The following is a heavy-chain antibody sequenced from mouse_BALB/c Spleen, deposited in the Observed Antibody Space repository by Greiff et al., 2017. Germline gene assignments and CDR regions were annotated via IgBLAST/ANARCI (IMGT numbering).Heavy chain of an antibody. CDR1: GFTFSSYA. V-gene: IGHV5-9-4*01. CDR3: ARPIYYDYDEAMDY. D-gene: IGHD2-4*01. J-gene: IGHJ4*01. CDR2: ISSGGSYT. Sequence: EVKLVESGGGLVKPGGSLKLSCAASGFTFSSYAMSWVRQSPEKRLEWVAEISSGGSYTYYPDTVTGRFTISRDNAKNTLYLEMSSLRSEDTAMYYCARPIYYDYDEAMDYWGQGTSVTVSS.